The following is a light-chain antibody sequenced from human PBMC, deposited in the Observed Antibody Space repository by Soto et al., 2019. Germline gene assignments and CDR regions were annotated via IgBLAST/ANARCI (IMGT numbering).Light chain of an antibody. CDR2: AAS. CDR3: QQLNSFPIP. Sequence: IQLTQSPSSLSASVGDRVTITCRASQGISSYLAWYQQKPGKAPKLLIYAASTLQSGVPSRFSCSGSGTDFTLTISSLQPEDFSTYYCQQLNSFPIPFGPGTKVDIK. CDR1: QGISSY. J-gene: IGKJ3*01. V-gene: IGKV1-9*01.